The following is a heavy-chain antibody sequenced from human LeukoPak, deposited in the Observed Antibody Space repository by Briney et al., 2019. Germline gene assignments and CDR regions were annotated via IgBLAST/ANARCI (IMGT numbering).Heavy chain of an antibody. V-gene: IGHV3-30*02. J-gene: IGHJ4*02. Sequence: GGSLRLSCAASGFTFSSYGMHWVRQAPGKGLECVAFIRYDGSNKYYADSVKGRFTISRDNSKNTLYLQVNSLRAEDTAVYYCAKDQGVNFFDYWGQGTLVTVSS. CDR2: IRYDGSNK. CDR1: GFTFSSYG. D-gene: IGHD2-8*01. CDR3: AKDQGVNFFDY.